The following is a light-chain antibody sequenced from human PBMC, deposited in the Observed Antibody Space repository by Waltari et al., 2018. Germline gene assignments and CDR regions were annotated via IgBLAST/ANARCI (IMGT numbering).Light chain of an antibody. V-gene: IGKV1-9*01. CDR3: QQLNSYQLT. J-gene: IGKJ1*01. CDR1: QVISNF. CDR2: AAS. Sequence: IQLTQSPSSLSASVGDRVTITCRASQVISNFLACYQQKPGKAPKLLIYAASTLHSGVPSRFSGSGSGTDFTLTISSLQPEDFTTYYCQQLNSYQLTFGQGTKVEIK.